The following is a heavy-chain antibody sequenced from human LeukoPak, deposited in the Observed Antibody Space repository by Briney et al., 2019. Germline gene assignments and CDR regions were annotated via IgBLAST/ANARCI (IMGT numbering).Heavy chain of an antibody. CDR3: ATAGYSSGWYPDY. V-gene: IGHV3-33*08. Sequence: PGGSLRLSCAASGFTFSDYYMSWIRQAPGKGLEWVAVIWYDGSNKYYADSVKGRFTISRDNSKNTLYLQMNSLRAEDTAVYYCATAGYSSGWYPDYWGQGTLVTVSS. CDR1: GFTFSDYY. CDR2: IWYDGSNK. J-gene: IGHJ4*02. D-gene: IGHD6-19*01.